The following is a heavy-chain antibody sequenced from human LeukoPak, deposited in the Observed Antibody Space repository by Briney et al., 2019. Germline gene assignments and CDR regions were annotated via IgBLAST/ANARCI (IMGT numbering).Heavy chain of an antibody. CDR2: IVHSGST. CDR1: GGSFSGYY. D-gene: IGHD5-12*01. CDR3: ARVRREWLRSRRGQNDY. J-gene: IGHJ4*02. V-gene: IGHV4-34*12. Sequence: ASETLSLTCAVYGGSFSGYYWSWIRQPPGKGLEWIGEIVHSGSTNYNPSLKSRVTISADTSKNQFSLKLTSMTAADTAVYYCARVRREWLRSRRGQNDYWGQGTLVTVSS.